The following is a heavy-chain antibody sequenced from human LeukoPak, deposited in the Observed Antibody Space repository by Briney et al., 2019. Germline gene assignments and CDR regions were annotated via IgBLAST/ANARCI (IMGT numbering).Heavy chain of an antibody. CDR2: FDPEDGET. CDR3: ATHRYSGSYGDY. CDR1: GYTLTELS. D-gene: IGHD1-26*01. Sequence: ASVKVSCKVSGYTLTELSMHWGRQAPGKGLEWMGGFDPEDGETIYAQKFQGRVTMTEDTSTDTAYMELSSLRSEDTAVYYCATHRYSGSYGDYWGQGTLVTVSS. J-gene: IGHJ4*02. V-gene: IGHV1-24*01.